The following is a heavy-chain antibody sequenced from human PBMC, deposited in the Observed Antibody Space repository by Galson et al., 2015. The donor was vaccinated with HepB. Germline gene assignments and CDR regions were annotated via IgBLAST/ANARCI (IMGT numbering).Heavy chain of an antibody. CDR1: GFTFRAYG. Sequence: SLRLSCAAAGFTFRAYGIRWVRQAPGRGLEWVTVISYDASNQHNADSVKGRFTISSDYSQYTLYLQMNSLRAEDTAVYYCAKPLWSSDYYYYMDVWGKGTTFTVSS. CDR3: AKPLWSSDYYYYMDV. V-gene: IGHV3-30*18. D-gene: IGHD3-10*01. J-gene: IGHJ6*03. CDR2: ISYDASNQ.